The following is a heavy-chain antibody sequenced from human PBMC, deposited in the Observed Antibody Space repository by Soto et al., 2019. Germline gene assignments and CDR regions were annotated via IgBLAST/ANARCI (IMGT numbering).Heavy chain of an antibody. Sequence: KPSETLSLTCAVSGFSVSSNYYWGWIRQPPGKGLEWIGSIFHSGTTYYNPSLKNRVTISVDTSKNQFSLELRSVTAADTAVFYCARDGIYYHGSVNDHYYYGMDVWGRGTTVTVSS. CDR1: GFSVSSNYY. CDR3: ARDGIYYHGSVNDHYYYGMDV. CDR2: IFHSGTT. V-gene: IGHV4-38-2*02. D-gene: IGHD3-10*01. J-gene: IGHJ6*02.